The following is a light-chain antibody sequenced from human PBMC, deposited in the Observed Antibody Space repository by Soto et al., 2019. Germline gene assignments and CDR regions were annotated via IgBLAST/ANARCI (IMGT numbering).Light chain of an antibody. CDR3: QQSYSTPRT. J-gene: IGKJ1*01. Sequence: DIHMTQSPSTLSASVGDRVTITCRASQSISSYLTWYQQKPGKAPKLLIYAASSLQSGVPSRFSGSGSGTDFTLTISSLPPEDFATYYCQQSYSTPRTFGQGTKVDIK. CDR2: AAS. V-gene: IGKV1-39*01. CDR1: QSISSY.